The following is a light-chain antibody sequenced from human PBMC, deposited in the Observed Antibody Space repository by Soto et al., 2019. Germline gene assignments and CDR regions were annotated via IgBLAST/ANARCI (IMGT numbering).Light chain of an antibody. J-gene: IGKJ1*01. Sequence: DIQMTRFPSALSASVGDRVTITCRASQNVNNWLAWYQHKPGKAPQLLIYDASVLETGVPSRFSGSGSGTEFTLAISGLQSDDFATYYCQQYNTYWTFGPGTKVDIK. CDR3: QQYNTYWT. CDR2: DAS. V-gene: IGKV1-5*01. CDR1: QNVNNW.